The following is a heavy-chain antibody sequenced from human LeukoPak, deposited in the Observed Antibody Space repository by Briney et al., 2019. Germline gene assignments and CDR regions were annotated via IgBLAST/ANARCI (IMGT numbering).Heavy chain of an antibody. J-gene: IGHJ4*02. D-gene: IGHD3-16*02. CDR3: VRSRFGDVILGFDY. Sequence: ASVKVSCKASGYTFTSYGISWVRQAPGQGLEWMGWISAYNGNTNYAQKLQGRVTMTTDTSTSTAYMELRSLRSDDTAVYYCVRSRFGDVILGFDYWGLGTLVTVSS. CDR1: GYTFTSYG. CDR2: ISAYNGNT. V-gene: IGHV1-18*01.